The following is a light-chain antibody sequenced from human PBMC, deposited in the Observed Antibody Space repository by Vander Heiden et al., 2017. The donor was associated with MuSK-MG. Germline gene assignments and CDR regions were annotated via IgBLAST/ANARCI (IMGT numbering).Light chain of an antibody. CDR1: QSIGDY. V-gene: IGKV1-39*01. J-gene: IGKJ2*03. CDR3: QQSDRVPTS. Sequence: DIQMPQSPSSLSASVGDRVTITCRASQSIGDYLNWYQQKPGKAPRLLMYAGSILPSDVPSRFSGSRSGTEFTLTINSLQPEDFATYHCQQSDRVPTSFGQGTKVEIK. CDR2: AGS.